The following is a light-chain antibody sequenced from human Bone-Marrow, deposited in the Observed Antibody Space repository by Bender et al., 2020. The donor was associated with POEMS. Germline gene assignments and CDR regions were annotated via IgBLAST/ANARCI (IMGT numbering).Light chain of an antibody. Sequence: QSALTQPASMSGSPGQSITISCTGTSNDVGGYDYVYWYQQYPGKAPKLMIYEVSHRPSGVSDRFSGSKSDNAASLTISGLRAEDDADYYCGSYTSSSTWVFGGGTRLTVL. CDR1: SNDVGGYDY. V-gene: IGLV2-14*01. J-gene: IGLJ3*02. CDR3: GSYTSSSTWV. CDR2: EVS.